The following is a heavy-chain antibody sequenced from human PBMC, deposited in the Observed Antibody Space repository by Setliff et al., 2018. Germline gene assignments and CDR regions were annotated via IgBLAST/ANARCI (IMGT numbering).Heavy chain of an antibody. CDR2: INPNSGGT. CDR3: ARDLGGTWKTYFDY. CDR1: GYTFTGYY. Sequence: ASVKVSCKASGYTFTGYYMHWVRQAPGQGLEWMGWINPNSGGTNYAQKFQGRVTMTRDTSISTAYMELSRLRSDDTAVYYCARDLGGTWKTYFDYWGQGTLVTVSS. D-gene: IGHD1-1*01. J-gene: IGHJ4*02. V-gene: IGHV1-2*02.